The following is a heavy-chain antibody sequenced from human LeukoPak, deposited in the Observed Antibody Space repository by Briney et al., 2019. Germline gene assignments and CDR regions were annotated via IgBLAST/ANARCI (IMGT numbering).Heavy chain of an antibody. D-gene: IGHD3-10*01. CDR2: IYYTGSP. Sequence: SETLSLTCSVSGDSLSNYYWTWMRQPPGKGLEWVGYIYYTGSPNYNPSLKSRVTISVDTSKNQFSLKLSSVTAADTAVYYCARLRDYGSGTFYNDYWGQGTLGTVSS. CDR1: GDSLSNYY. V-gene: IGHV4-59*08. J-gene: IGHJ4*02. CDR3: ARLRDYGSGTFYNDY.